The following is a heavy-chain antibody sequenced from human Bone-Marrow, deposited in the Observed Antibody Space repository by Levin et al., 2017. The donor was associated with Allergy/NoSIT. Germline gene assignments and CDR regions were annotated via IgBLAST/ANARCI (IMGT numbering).Heavy chain of an antibody. CDR2: IYSSGNT. Sequence: PSETLSLTCTVSGASITTNHYYWGWIRQPPGRGLEWIGRIYSSGNTNYNPSLKSRVTILVDTSKNHFSLRLSSVTAADTATYYCAREDIGFSYEDNYYYYMDVWGKGTTVTVSS. V-gene: IGHV4-39*02. D-gene: IGHD5-18*01. CDR3: AREDIGFSYEDNYYYYMDV. J-gene: IGHJ6*03. CDR1: GASITTNHYY.